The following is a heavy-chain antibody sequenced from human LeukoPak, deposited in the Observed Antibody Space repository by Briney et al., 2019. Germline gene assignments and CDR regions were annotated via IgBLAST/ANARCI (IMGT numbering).Heavy chain of an antibody. D-gene: IGHD5/OR15-5a*01. CDR3: ARDRFKQIYDDNSVKFYYYMDV. CDR1: GFMFSSYW. V-gene: IGHV3-7*03. Sequence: GGSLRLSCAASGFMFSSYWMAWVRQAPGKGLEWVANMKGDGSEKNYVDSVKGRFTISRDNAKNSLYLEMNSLRVDDTSIYYCARDRFKQIYDDNSVKFYYYMDVWGKGTTVTVSS. J-gene: IGHJ6*03. CDR2: MKGDGSEK.